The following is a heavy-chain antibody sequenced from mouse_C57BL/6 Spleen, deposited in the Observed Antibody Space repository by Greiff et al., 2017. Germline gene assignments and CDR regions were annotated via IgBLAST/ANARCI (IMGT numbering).Heavy chain of an antibody. D-gene: IGHD2-4*01. CDR2: IDPANGDT. J-gene: IGHJ3*01. V-gene: IGHV14-4*01. CDR3: LYYDADGTRKRCAY. Sequence: VQLQQSGAELVRPGASVKLSCTASGYNINDDYMHWVKQRPEQGLEWIGWIDPANGDTEYAPKFQGKDTITADSSSNTAYLQHSSLITEDTAVYYCLYYDADGTRKRCAYWGQGTLVTVSA. CDR1: GYNINDDY.